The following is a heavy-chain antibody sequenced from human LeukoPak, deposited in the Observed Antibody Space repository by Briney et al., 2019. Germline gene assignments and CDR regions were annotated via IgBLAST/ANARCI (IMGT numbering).Heavy chain of an antibody. V-gene: IGHV4-59*08. J-gene: IGHJ5*02. CDR2: ISYSGST. D-gene: IGHD2-15*01. Sequence: PSETLSLTCSVSSDSISPYYWNWIRQPSGKGLEWIGYISYSGSTDYNPSLKSRVTISLDTSRDQFSLNLTSVTAADTAVYYCARLPDFRFCSGGSCYFDPWGQGTLVTVSS. CDR1: SDSISPYY. CDR3: ARLPDFRFCSGGSCYFDP.